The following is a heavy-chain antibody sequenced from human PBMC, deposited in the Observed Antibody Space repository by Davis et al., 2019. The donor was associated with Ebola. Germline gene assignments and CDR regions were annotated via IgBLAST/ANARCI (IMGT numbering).Heavy chain of an antibody. D-gene: IGHD6-19*01. Sequence: GGSLRLSCAASGFTFSSYSMSWVRQAPGKGLEWVGHIKSKTDGGTTDYAATVKGRFTISRDDSKDTLFLQMNSLKTEDTAVYYCTTDCTGYSSGWRDAFDIWGQGTMVTVSS. V-gene: IGHV3-15*01. CDR3: TTDCTGYSSGWRDAFDI. CDR2: IKSKTDGGTT. CDR1: GFTFSSYS. J-gene: IGHJ3*02.